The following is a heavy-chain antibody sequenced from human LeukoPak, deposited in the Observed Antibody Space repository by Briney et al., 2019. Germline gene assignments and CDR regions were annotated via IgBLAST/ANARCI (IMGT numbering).Heavy chain of an antibody. CDR2: IIPILGIA. CDR1: GGTFSSYT. Sequence: GASVKVSCKASGGTFSSYTISWVRQAPGQGLEWMGRIIPILGIANYAQKFQGRVTITADKSTSTAYMELSSLRSEDTAVYYCVRGRGGWYYFDYWGQGTLVTVSS. CDR3: VRGRGGWYYFDY. D-gene: IGHD6-19*01. V-gene: IGHV1-69*02. J-gene: IGHJ4*02.